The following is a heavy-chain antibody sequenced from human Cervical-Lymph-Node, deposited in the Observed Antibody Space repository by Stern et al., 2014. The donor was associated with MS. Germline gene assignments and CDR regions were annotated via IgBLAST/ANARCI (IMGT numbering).Heavy chain of an antibody. V-gene: IGHV3-23*04. J-gene: IGHJ4*02. CDR3: AKDDGYIGFDY. D-gene: IGHD5-18*01. Sequence: VQLVESGGGLAHPGRSLRLSCAASEFTFSTYAMTWVRQAPGKGLEWVANISASGNRTYFADSVKGRFTVSRDNSNNTVYLQMSNLTAEDTAIYFCAKDDGYIGFDYWGQGTPVTVSS. CDR1: EFTFSTYA. CDR2: ISASGNRT.